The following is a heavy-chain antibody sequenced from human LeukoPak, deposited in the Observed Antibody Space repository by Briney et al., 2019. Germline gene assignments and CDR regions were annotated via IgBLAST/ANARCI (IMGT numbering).Heavy chain of an antibody. Sequence: SETLSLTCTVSGGSISSSRYYWGWIRQPPGKELEWIGSIYYSGSTYYNPSLKSRVTISVDTSKNQFSLKLSSVTAADTAVYYCARAGYDFWSGYQNWFVPWGQGTLVTVSS. V-gene: IGHV4-39*07. J-gene: IGHJ5*02. D-gene: IGHD3-3*01. CDR2: IYYSGST. CDR3: ARAGYDFWSGYQNWFVP. CDR1: GGSISSSRYY.